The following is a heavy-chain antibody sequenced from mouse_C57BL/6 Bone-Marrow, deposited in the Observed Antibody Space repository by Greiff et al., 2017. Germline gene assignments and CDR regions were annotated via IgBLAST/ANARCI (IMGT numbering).Heavy chain of an antibody. Sequence: QVQLKESGAELARPGASVKLSCKASGYTFTSYGISWVKQRTGQGLEWIGEIYPRSGNTYYNEKFKGNATLTADKSSSTAYMELRSLTSEDSAVYFCARGITTVVRDYWGQGTTLTVSS. CDR1: GYTFTSYG. D-gene: IGHD1-1*01. V-gene: IGHV1-81*01. CDR2: IYPRSGNT. CDR3: ARGITTVVRDY. J-gene: IGHJ2*01.